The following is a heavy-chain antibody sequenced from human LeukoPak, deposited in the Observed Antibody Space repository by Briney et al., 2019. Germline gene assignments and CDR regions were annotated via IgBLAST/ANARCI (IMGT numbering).Heavy chain of an antibody. V-gene: IGHV1-69*13. Sequence: GASVKVSCKASGGTISSYAIMWVRQAPGQGLEWMGGIIPMFDTADYAQKFQGRVTFTADESTNTAYMELSSLRSEDTAVYYCARGYSGYHYAFHIWGQGTMVTVSS. D-gene: IGHD1-26*01. CDR1: GGTISSYA. CDR3: ARGYSGYHYAFHI. J-gene: IGHJ3*02. CDR2: IIPMFDTA.